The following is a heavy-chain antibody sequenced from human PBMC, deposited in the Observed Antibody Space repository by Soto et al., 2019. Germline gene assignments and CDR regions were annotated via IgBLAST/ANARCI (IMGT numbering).Heavy chain of an antibody. CDR2: ISYDENNK. V-gene: IGHV3-30-3*01. J-gene: IGHJ5*02. D-gene: IGHD5-18*01. CDR1: GFTFRSYH. Sequence: QVQLVESGGGVVQPGRSLRLSCAASGFTFRSYHMHWVRQAPGKGLEWVASISYDENNKYYTDSVKGRFTISRDNSKNTLYLQMNSWRDEDTAVYYCARAMDAAMASKDNWFDPWGQGTLVTVSS. CDR3: ARAMDAAMASKDNWFDP.